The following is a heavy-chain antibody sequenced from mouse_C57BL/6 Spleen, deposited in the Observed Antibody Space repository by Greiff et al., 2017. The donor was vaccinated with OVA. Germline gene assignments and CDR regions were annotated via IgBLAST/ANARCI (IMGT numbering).Heavy chain of an antibody. J-gene: IGHJ3*01. CDR1: GFTFSDYG. CDR3: AKASWFAY. V-gene: IGHV5-17*01. CDR2: ISSGSSTI. Sequence: EVMLVESGGGLVKPGGSLKLSCAASGFTFSDYGMHWVRQAPEKGLEWVAYISSGSSTIYYADTVKGRFTISSDNAKNTLFLQMTSLWAEDTAMYYCAKASWFAYWGQGTLVTVSA.